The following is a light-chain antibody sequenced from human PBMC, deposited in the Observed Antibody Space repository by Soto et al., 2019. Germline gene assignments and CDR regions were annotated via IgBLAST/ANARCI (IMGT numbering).Light chain of an antibody. CDR2: EVF. V-gene: IGLV2-8*01. CDR1: SSDIGGYNS. CDR3: SSYAGSNTYF. Sequence: QSALTQPPSASGSPGQSVTNSCTGTSSDIGGYNSVSWYQHHPGKAPKLMIFEVFQRPPGVSDRFSGSKSANTASLTVSGLQAEDEADYYCSSYAGSNTYFFGPGTKVTVL. J-gene: IGLJ1*01.